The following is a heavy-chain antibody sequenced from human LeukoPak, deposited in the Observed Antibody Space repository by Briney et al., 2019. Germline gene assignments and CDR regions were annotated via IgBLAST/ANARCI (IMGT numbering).Heavy chain of an antibody. CDR1: GYTFTTYV. D-gene: IGHD3-9*01. CDR3: ARDQSDYDILTGYYTIDAFDI. Sequence: ASVKVSCKASGYTFTTYVMHWLRQAPGQRLDWMGWISPGNGNTSNSQEFQGRVTITRDTTASTAYMELSSLKSEDTAVYYCARDQSDYDILTGYYTIDAFDIWGQGTVVTVSS. J-gene: IGHJ3*02. CDR2: ISPGNGNT. V-gene: IGHV1-3*01.